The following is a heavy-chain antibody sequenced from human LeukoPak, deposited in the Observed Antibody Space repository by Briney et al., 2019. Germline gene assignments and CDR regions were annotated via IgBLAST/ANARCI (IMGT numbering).Heavy chain of an antibody. V-gene: IGHV4-38-2*01. J-gene: IGHJ4*02. D-gene: IGHD6-13*01. CDR2: IYHSGST. CDR1: GYSISSGYY. Sequence: SETLSLTCAVSGYSISSGYYWGWIRQPPGKGLEWIGSIYHSGSTYYNPSLKSRVTISVDTSKKQFSLRLSSVTAADTAVYYCARLRREQLVDYWGQGTLVTVSS. CDR3: ARLRREQLVDY.